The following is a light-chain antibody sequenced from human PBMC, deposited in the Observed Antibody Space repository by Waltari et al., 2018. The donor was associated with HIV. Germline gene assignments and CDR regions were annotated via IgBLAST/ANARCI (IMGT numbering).Light chain of an antibody. CDR2: VNN. J-gene: IGLJ3*02. Sequence: QSVLTQPPSVSWAPGPGVPFPCTWSHPHIGAGFDFNWYQQLPGTAPKLLIFVNNSRRPGVPDGCSGAKSGTSAALVITGLQAEDEADDYCQSYDSSLSGFWVFGGGTKLTVL. CDR1: HPHIGAGFD. CDR3: QSYDSSLSGFWV. V-gene: IGLV1-40*01.